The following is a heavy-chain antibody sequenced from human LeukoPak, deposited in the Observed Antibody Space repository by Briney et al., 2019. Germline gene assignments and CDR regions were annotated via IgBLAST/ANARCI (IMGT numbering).Heavy chain of an antibody. D-gene: IGHD6-13*01. CDR3: AKGISSSPTTGGDY. Sequence: PGGSLRLSCAASGFTFDDYTMDWVRQAPGKGLEWVSLISLDGGSTYYADSVKGRFTISRDNSKNYLYMQMNSLRTEDTALYYCAKGISSSPTTGGDYWGQGTLVTVSS. CDR2: ISLDGGST. CDR1: GFTFDDYT. J-gene: IGHJ4*02. V-gene: IGHV3-43*01.